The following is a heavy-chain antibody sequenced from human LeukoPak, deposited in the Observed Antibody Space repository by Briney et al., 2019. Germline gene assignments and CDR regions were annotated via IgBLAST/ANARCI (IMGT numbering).Heavy chain of an antibody. V-gene: IGHV4-4*07. CDR2: IYTSGST. D-gene: IGHD3-22*01. CDR3: ARDGTYYYDSSGYYPFDY. CDR1: GGSISSYY. J-gene: IGHJ4*02. Sequence: SETLSLTCTVPGGSISSYYWSWIRQPAGKGLEWIGRIYTSGSTNYNPSLKSRVTMSVDTSKDQFSLKLSSVTAADTAVYYCARDGTYYYDSSGYYPFDYWGQGTLVTVSS.